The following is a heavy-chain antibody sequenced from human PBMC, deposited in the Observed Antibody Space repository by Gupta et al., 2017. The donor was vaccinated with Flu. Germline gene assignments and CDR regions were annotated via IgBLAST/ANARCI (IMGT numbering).Heavy chain of an antibody. Sequence: EVQLVESGGGLVQPGGSLRLSWAAPGFTFSTYNMNWVRQAPGKGLEWVSYISSSSSTIYYADSVKGRFTISRDNAKNSLYLQMNSLRDEDTAVYYCARDSGATRESLQHWGQGTLVTVSS. V-gene: IGHV3-48*02. J-gene: IGHJ1*01. CDR2: ISSSSSTI. CDR1: GFTFSTYN. D-gene: IGHD1-26*01. CDR3: ARDSGATRESLQH.